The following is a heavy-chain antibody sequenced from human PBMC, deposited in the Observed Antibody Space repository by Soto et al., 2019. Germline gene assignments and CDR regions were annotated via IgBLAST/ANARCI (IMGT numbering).Heavy chain of an antibody. D-gene: IGHD6-6*01. Sequence: GGSLRLSCAASGFTFSSYDMHWVRQATGKGLEWVSAIGTAGDPYYPGSVKGRFTISRENAKNSLYLQMNSLSAGDTAVYYGASRSVKGSIAARPPWCDPWGQGTLVTVSS. V-gene: IGHV3-13*05. CDR3: ASRSVKGSIAARPPWCDP. J-gene: IGHJ5*02. CDR1: GFTFSSYD. CDR2: IGTAGDP.